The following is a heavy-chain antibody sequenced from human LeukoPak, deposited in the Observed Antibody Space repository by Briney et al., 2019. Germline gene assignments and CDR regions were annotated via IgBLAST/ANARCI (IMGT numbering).Heavy chain of an antibody. J-gene: IGHJ5*02. CDR1: GFTFSHYG. CDR2: KQNDGSTT. CDR3: ARGTSGILTGYEIDP. D-gene: IGHD3-9*01. Sequence: QPGGSLRLSCAASGFTFSHYGMHWVRQAPGKGLEWVAFKQNDGSTTFYADSVKGRFTISRDNAKNSLYLQMNSLRAEDTAVYYCARGTSGILTGYEIDPWGQGTLVTVSS. V-gene: IGHV3-30*02.